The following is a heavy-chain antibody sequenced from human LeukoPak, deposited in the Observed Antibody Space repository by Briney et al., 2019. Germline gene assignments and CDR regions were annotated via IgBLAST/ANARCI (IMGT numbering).Heavy chain of an antibody. D-gene: IGHD2-15*01. CDR2: IYSSGST. J-gene: IGHJ4*02. Sequence: SETLSLTCTVSGGSISSYYWSWIRQPPGKGLEWIGYIYSSGSTNYNPSLKGRVTISVDTSKNQFSLKLNSVTAADTAVYYCARHLVVAATAFDSWGQGTLVTVSS. CDR1: GGSISSYY. CDR3: ARHLVVAATAFDS. V-gene: IGHV4-59*08.